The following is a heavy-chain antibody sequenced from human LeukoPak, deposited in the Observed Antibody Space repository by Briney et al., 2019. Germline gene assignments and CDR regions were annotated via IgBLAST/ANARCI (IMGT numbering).Heavy chain of an antibody. CDR1: GFTFSRYW. D-gene: IGHD6-13*01. J-gene: IGHJ4*02. CDR3: ARDPGLMRAAACGDY. V-gene: IGHV3-48*01. Sequence: PGGSLRLSCAVSGFTFSRYWMIWVRQAPGKGLEWISYISSSSNTIYYADSVKGRFTISRDNAKNSLYLQVSSLRAEDTAVYYCARDPGLMRAAACGDYWGQGTLVIVSS. CDR2: ISSSSNTI.